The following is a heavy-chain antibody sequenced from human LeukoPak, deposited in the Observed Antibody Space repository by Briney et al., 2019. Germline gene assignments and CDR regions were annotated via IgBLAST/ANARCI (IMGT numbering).Heavy chain of an antibody. J-gene: IGHJ4*02. Sequence: PGGSLRLSCAAPGFTFNNYAMNWVRQAPGKGLEWVSGISGSGGSTYYADSVKGRFTISRDNSKNTLYLQMNSLRAEDTAVYYCAKEDTAMVRAFDYWGQGTLVTVSS. D-gene: IGHD5-18*01. CDR3: AKEDTAMVRAFDY. CDR2: ISGSGGST. V-gene: IGHV3-23*01. CDR1: GFTFNNYA.